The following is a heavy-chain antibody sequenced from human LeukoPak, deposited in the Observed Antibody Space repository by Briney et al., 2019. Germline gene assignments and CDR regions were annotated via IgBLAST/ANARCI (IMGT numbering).Heavy chain of an antibody. CDR1: GFTFTKYW. CDR3: AREGSVTNDY. Sequence: GGSLRLSCAASGFTFTKYWMHWVRQAPGKGLVWVSRVNSDGSRTTYADSVKGRFTISRDNANNTLYLQMSSLTAEDTAVYYCAREGSVTNDYWGQGSLVTVSS. CDR2: VNSDGSRT. D-gene: IGHD4-17*01. V-gene: IGHV3-74*03. J-gene: IGHJ4*02.